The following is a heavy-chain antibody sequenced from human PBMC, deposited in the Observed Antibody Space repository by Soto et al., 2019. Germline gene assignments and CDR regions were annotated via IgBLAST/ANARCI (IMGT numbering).Heavy chain of an antibody. CDR2: INPNSGGT. J-gene: IGHJ6*03. CDR3: ARGPNYYYYMDV. Sequence: QVQLVQSGAEVKKPGASVKVSCKASGYTFTGYYMHWVRQAPGQGLEWMGWINPNSGGTKYAQKFQGWVTMTRDTSISTAYMEPSRLRSDDTAVYYCARGPNYYYYMDVWGRGTTVTVSS. CDR1: GYTFTGYY. V-gene: IGHV1-2*04.